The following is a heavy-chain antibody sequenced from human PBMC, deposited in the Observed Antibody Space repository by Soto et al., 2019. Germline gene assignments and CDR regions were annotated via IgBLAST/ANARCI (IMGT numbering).Heavy chain of an antibody. V-gene: IGHV4-31*03. CDR1: GGSISSGGYY. D-gene: IGHD3-22*01. CDR2: IYYSGST. Sequence: QVQLQESGPGLVKPSQTLSLTCTVSGGSISSGGYYWSWIRQHPGKGLEWIGYIYYSGSTYYNPSLKGRVTKSVDTSKNQCSLKLSSVTAADTAVDYCARGRRYYPNGIYSDYWGQGTLVTVSS. CDR3: ARGRRYYPNGIYSDY. J-gene: IGHJ4*02.